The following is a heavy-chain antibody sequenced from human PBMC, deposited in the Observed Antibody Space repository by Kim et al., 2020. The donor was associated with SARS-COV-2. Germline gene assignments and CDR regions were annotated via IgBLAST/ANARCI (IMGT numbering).Heavy chain of an antibody. CDR2: ISWNSGSI. Sequence: GGSLRLSCAASGFTFDDYAMHWVRQAPGKGLEWVSGISWNSGSIGYADSVKGRFTISRDNAKNSLYLQMNSLRAEDTALYYCAKDGGHNWGQGTLVTVSS. D-gene: IGHD2-21*01. CDR3: AKDGGHN. V-gene: IGHV3-9*01. J-gene: IGHJ4*02. CDR1: GFTFDDYA.